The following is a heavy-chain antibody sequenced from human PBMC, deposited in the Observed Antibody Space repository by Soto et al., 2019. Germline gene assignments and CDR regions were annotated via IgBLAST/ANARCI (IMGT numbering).Heavy chain of an antibody. CDR3: AAGTGRTDFDY. V-gene: IGHV3-15*01. CDR2: IISKTDGGTT. Sequence: EVQLVESGGGLVKPGGCLRLSCAASGFAFNAAWMSWVRQAPGKGLEWVGRIISKTDGGTTDYTAPVKDRFIMSRDDSKNTLYLQMNSLKTEDTGVYYCAAGTGRTDFDYWSRGNLVTVSS. CDR1: GFAFNAAW. J-gene: IGHJ4*02. D-gene: IGHD2-2*01.